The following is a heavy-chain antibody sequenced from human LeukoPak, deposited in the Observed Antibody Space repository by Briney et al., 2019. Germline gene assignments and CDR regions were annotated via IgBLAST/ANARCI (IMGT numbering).Heavy chain of an antibody. D-gene: IGHD3-10*01. V-gene: IGHV4-4*02. Sequence: TPSETLSLTCAVSGGSISSSNWWSWVRQPPGKGLEWIGEIYHSGSTNYNPPLKSRVTISVDKSKNQSSLKLSSVTAADTAVYYCARRTDYYGSGSYSYWGQGTLVTVSS. CDR1: GGSISSSNW. J-gene: IGHJ4*02. CDR2: IYHSGST. CDR3: ARRTDYYGSGSYSY.